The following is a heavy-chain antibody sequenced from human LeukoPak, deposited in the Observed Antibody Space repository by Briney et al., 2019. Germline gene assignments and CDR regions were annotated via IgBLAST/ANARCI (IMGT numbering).Heavy chain of an antibody. CDR1: GGTFSSYA. CDR2: IIPILGIA. D-gene: IGHD5-18*01. V-gene: IGHV1-69*04. CDR3: AREVEKGIQPGVMDV. Sequence: SVKVSCKASGGTFSSYAISWVRQAPGQGLEWMGRIIPILGIANYAQKFQGRVTITADKSTSTAYMELSSLRSEDTAVYYCAREVEKGIQPGVMDVRGQGTTVTVSS. J-gene: IGHJ6*02.